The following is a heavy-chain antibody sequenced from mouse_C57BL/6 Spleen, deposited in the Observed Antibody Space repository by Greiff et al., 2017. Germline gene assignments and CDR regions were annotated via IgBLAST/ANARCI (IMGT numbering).Heavy chain of an antibody. CDR2: IDPSDSET. D-gene: IGHD2-4*01. CDR3: ARFYYDYDGGDFDV. J-gene: IGHJ1*03. Sequence: QVQLQQPGAELVRPGSSVKLSCKASGYTFTSYWMHWVKQRPIQGLEWIGNIDPSDSETHYNQKFKDKATLTVDKSSSTAYMQLSSLTSEDSADYYCARFYYDYDGGDFDVWGTGTTVTVSS. CDR1: GYTFTSYW. V-gene: IGHV1-52*01.